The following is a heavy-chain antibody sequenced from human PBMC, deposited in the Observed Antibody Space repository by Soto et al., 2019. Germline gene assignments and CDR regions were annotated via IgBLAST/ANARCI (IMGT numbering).Heavy chain of an antibody. Sequence: GGSLRLSCAAFGFTFSSYAMSWVRQAPGKGLEWVSALSGSGGSTYYAGSVKGRFTISRDISKNTLYLQMNSLRAEDTAAYYCALDLFPHTAPGEYYNYGMDVWGQGTTVTVSS. CDR1: GFTFSSYA. V-gene: IGHV3-23*01. CDR3: ALDLFPHTAPGEYYNYGMDV. J-gene: IGHJ6*02. CDR2: LSGSGGST. D-gene: IGHD6-13*01.